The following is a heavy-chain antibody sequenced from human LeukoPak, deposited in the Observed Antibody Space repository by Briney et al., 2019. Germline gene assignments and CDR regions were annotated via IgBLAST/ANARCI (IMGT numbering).Heavy chain of an antibody. V-gene: IGHV4-59*12. D-gene: IGHD5-18*01. CDR2: ISNGGSS. J-gene: IGHJ4*02. CDR1: GGSISGYY. Sequence: SETLSLTCTVSGGSISGYYWSWVRQPPGEGLEWIGYISNGGSSSYNPSLKSRGTMPVDTSKRQFSLNLTSVTAADTAVYYCAGAQRGYTHGYLGGGYFDYWGQGTLVTVSS. CDR3: AGAQRGYTHGYLGGGYFDY.